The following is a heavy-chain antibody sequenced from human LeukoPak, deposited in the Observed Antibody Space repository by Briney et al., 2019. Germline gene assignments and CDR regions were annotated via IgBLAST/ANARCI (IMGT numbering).Heavy chain of an antibody. CDR2: INTNTGNP. J-gene: IGHJ4*02. D-gene: IGHD5-18*01. CDR3: AREDLRGCSYGCDY. V-gene: IGHV7-4-1*02. CDR1: GYTFTSYA. Sequence: GASVKVSCKASGYTFTSYAMNWVRQAPGQGLEWMGWINTNTGNPTYAQGFTGRFVISSAPSVSTAYLQISSLTAEDTAVYYCAREDLRGCSYGCDYWGQGTRVTVSS.